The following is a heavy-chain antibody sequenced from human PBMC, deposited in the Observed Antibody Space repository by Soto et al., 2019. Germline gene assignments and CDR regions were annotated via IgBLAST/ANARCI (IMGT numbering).Heavy chain of an antibody. CDR1: GFTFSSYG. CDR2: IWYDGSNK. D-gene: IGHD4-17*01. J-gene: IGHJ4*02. V-gene: IGHV3-33*01. CDR3: ARDSTPFYGDSEPAYFDY. Sequence: GGSLRLSCAASGFTFSSYGMHWVRQAPGKGLEWVAVIWYDGSNKYYADSVKGRFTISRDNSKNTLYLQMNSLRAEDTAVYYCARDSTPFYGDSEPAYFDYWGQGTLVTVSS.